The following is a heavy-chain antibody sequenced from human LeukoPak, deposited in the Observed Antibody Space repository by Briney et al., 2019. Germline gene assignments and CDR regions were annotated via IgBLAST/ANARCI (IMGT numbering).Heavy chain of an antibody. Sequence: EASVKVSCKASRGTFSSNGISWVRQAPGQGLEWMGGIIPIFGTANYAQKFQGRVTITADESTSTAYMELSSLRSEDTAVYYCARDSGGSIEPNDYWGQGTLVTVSS. V-gene: IGHV1-69*01. CDR3: ARDSGGSIEPNDY. CDR1: RGTFSSNG. D-gene: IGHD3-16*01. J-gene: IGHJ4*02. CDR2: IIPIFGTA.